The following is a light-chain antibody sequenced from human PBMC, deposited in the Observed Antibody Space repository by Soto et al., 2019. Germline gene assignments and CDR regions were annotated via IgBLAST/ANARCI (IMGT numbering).Light chain of an antibody. V-gene: IGLV2-11*01. CDR1: NSDLGNHNY. CDR2: AVT. CDR3: CSYGDTPAVYL. J-gene: IGLJ1*01. Sequence: QLVLTQPRAASGTPGQSVTISCAGTNSDLGNHNYVSWFQQLPGKAPKLIIYAVTRRPSGVPDRFSGSQSGNTASLTISGLQSEDEADYYCCSYGDTPAVYLFGGGTKVTVL.